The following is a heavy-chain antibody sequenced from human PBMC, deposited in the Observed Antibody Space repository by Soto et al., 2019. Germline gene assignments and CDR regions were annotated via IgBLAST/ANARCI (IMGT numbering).Heavy chain of an antibody. CDR3: AKGSSGWYERFDY. Sequence: EVQLLESGGGLVQPGGSLRLSCAASGFTFSSYAMSWVRQAPGKGLEWVSAISGSGGTTYYADSVKGRFTISRDNSKNTLYLQMNSLRAEDTAVYYCAKGSSGWYERFDYWGQGTLVTVSS. D-gene: IGHD6-19*01. CDR1: GFTFSSYA. V-gene: IGHV3-23*01. J-gene: IGHJ4*02. CDR2: ISGSGGTT.